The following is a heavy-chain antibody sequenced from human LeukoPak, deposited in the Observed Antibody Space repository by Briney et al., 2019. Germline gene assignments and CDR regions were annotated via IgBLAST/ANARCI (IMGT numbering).Heavy chain of an antibody. CDR1: GGSINSGSYY. Sequence: SETLSLTCTVSGGSINSGSYYWSWIRQPPGKGLEWIGEINHSGSTNYNPSLKSRVTISVDTSKNQFSLKLSSVTAADTAVYYCARRVQAKDAFDIWGQGTMVTVSS. J-gene: IGHJ3*02. CDR3: ARRVQAKDAFDI. D-gene: IGHD4/OR15-4a*01. V-gene: IGHV4-39*07. CDR2: INHSGST.